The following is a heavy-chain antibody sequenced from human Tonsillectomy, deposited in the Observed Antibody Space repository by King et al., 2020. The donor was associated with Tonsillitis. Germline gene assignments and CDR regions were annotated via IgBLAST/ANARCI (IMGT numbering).Heavy chain of an antibody. V-gene: IGHV3-7*01. Sequence: VPLVESGGGLVQPGGSLRLSCAASGFTFSSYWMSWVRQAPGQGLEWVANIKQDGSEKYYVDSVKGRFTISRDNAKNSLYLQMNSLRAEDTAVYDCARGTVGATRVGGDYWGQGTLGTVAA. D-gene: IGHD1-26*01. J-gene: IGHJ4*02. CDR2: IKQDGSEK. CDR3: ARGTVGATRVGGDY. CDR1: GFTFSSYW.